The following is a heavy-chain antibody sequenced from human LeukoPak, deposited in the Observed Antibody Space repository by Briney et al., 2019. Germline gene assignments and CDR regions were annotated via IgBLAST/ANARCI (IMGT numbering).Heavy chain of an antibody. CDR1: GGSISSGGYY. V-gene: IGHV4-31*03. CDR3: ARTIMITFGGVNWFDP. D-gene: IGHD3-16*01. Sequence: SETLSLTCTVSGGSISSGGYYWSWIRQHPEKGLEWVGHISYSGSTHYNPSLKSRVSISVDTSKNQFSLKLTSVSAADTAVYYCARTIMITFGGVNWFDPWGQGSLVTVSS. J-gene: IGHJ5*02. CDR2: ISYSGST.